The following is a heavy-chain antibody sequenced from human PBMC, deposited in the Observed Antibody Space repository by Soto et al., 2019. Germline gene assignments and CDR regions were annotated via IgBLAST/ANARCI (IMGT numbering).Heavy chain of an antibody. V-gene: IGHV1-18*01. CDR2: ISAYNGNT. CDR1: GYTFTSYG. J-gene: IGHJ6*02. D-gene: IGHD2-15*01. Sequence: GASVKVSCKASGYTFTSYGISWVRQAPGQGLERMGWISAYNGNTNYAQKLQGRVTMTTDTSTSTAYMELRSLRSDDTAVYYCARVADRGYCSGGSCYSVYYGMDVWGQGTTVTVSS. CDR3: ARVADRGYCSGGSCYSVYYGMDV.